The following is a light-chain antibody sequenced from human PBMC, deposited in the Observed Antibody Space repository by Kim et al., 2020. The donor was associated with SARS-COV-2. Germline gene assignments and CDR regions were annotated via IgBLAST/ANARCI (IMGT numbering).Light chain of an antibody. Sequence: GQSIPISCTGTNSDIGRYDYVSRHQHRTGTAPKLMIYDDSPPPSAVPDRFSGSKSGNTAALTVSGPQDEDEADYYCSSYTGSNTLIFGGGTQLTVL. CDR1: NSDIGRYDY. CDR3: SSYTGSNTLI. V-gene: IGLV2-8*01. J-gene: IGLJ2*01. CDR2: DDS.